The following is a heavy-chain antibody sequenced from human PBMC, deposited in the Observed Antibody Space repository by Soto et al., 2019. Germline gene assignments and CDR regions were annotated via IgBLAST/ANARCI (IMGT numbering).Heavy chain of an antibody. Sequence: EVQLVESGGGMVQPGGSLTLSCAASGFTFNTYAMNWVRQAPGKGLEWVSAITGSGGTTFYADSVKGRFTISRDNSKNPLYLQMSSLRADDTAVYYCAKAPTEIGYFDYWGRGTLVTVSS. D-gene: IGHD2-21*01. CDR1: GFTFNTYA. CDR3: AKAPTEIGYFDY. CDR2: ITGSGGTT. V-gene: IGHV3-23*04. J-gene: IGHJ4*02.